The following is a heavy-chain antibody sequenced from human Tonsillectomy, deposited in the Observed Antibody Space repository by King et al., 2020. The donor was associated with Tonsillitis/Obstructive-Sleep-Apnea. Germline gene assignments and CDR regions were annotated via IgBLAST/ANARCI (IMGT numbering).Heavy chain of an antibody. Sequence: VQLVESGGGLVQPGGSLRLSCAASGFTLSSYWMSWVRQAPGKGLEWVANIKQGGNEKYYVDSVKGRFTISRGNTKNSLYLQMNSLRAEDAAVYYCARVGRKEVWSLDHWGQGTLVTVSS. J-gene: IGHJ4*02. V-gene: IGHV3-7*03. CDR3: ARVGRKEVWSLDH. CDR1: GFTLSSYW. CDR2: IKQGGNEK. D-gene: IGHD3-10*01.